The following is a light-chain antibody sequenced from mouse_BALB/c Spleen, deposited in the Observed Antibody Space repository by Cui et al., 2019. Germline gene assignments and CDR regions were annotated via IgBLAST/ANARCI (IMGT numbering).Light chain of an antibody. V-gene: IGKV4-68*01. CDR1: SSVSY. J-gene: IGKJ1*01. CDR3: QQWSSNPT. Sequence: QIVLTQSPALMSASPGEKVTMTCSASSSVSYMYWYQQKPRSSPKPWIYLTSNLASGVPARFSGSGSGTSYSLTISGMEAEDAATYYCQQWSSNPTFGGGTKLEIK. CDR2: LTS.